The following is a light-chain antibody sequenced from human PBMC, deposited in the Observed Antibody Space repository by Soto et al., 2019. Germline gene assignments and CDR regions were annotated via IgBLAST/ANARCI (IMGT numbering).Light chain of an antibody. Sequence: IQMTQSPFSRSASVGDRVTITCRASQSISNYLAWYQQKPGKVPKLLINAASTLQSGVPSRFSGSGSGTDFTLTISSLQPEDVATYYCQKYNSAPLTFGGGTKVDIK. CDR2: AAS. CDR1: QSISNY. J-gene: IGKJ4*01. V-gene: IGKV1-27*01. CDR3: QKYNSAPLT.